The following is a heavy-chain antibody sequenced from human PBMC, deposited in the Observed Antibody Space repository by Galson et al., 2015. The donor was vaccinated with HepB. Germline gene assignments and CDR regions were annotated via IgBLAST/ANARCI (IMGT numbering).Heavy chain of an antibody. V-gene: IGHV6-1*01. CDR2: TCYRSKWHN. CDR1: GDSVSSNSAA. Sequence: CAISGDSVSSNSAAWNWIRQSPSRGLEWLGRTCYRSKWHNDYAVSVESRITINPDTSKNQFSLQLNSVTLEDTAVYYCARGAYDYVWGSYRYYGMDVWGQGTTVTVSS. CDR3: ARGAYDYVWGSYRYYGMDV. D-gene: IGHD3-16*02. J-gene: IGHJ6*02.